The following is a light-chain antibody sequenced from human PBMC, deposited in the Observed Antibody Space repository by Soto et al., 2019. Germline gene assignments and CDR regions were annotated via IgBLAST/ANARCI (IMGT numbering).Light chain of an antibody. CDR1: QSIRSN. Sequence: EVVMTQSPVTLSVSPGERATLSCRASQSIRSNLAWYQQKPGQPPRLLIYSASTRASGLPGRFSGSGSGTEFTLTISSLQSEDFAVYYCQQYNNWPPAFGQGTRLEIK. J-gene: IGKJ5*01. V-gene: IGKV3-15*01. CDR3: QQYNNWPPA. CDR2: SAS.